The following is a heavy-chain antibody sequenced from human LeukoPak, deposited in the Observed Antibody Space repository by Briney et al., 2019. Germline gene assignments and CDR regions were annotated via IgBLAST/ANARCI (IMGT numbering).Heavy chain of an antibody. CDR2: IYTNGRDT. D-gene: IGHD1-26*01. Sequence: GGSLRLSCAASGFIFRSYGMNWVRQAPGKGLEWVSGIYTNGRDTRYAESVKGRFTISRDNSKNTLYLQMHSLRVEDTAVYYCAHLVWEYVGGLDVWGQGITVTVSS. V-gene: IGHV3-23*05. CDR1: GFIFRSYG. CDR3: AHLVWEYVGGLDV. J-gene: IGHJ6*02.